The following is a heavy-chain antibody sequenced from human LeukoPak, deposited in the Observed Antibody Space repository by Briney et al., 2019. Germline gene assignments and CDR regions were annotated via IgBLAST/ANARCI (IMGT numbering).Heavy chain of an antibody. Sequence: GGSLRLSCAASGFTFSAYWMHWVRQVPGKGLVWVSRINNDGTATFFADSVKGRFTTSRDNSKNTLYVQMNSLRAEDTAVYYCAKDYSSSWYFAFDIWGQGTMVTVSS. D-gene: IGHD6-13*01. CDR3: AKDYSSSWYFAFDI. V-gene: IGHV3-74*01. J-gene: IGHJ3*02. CDR1: GFTFSAYW. CDR2: INNDGTAT.